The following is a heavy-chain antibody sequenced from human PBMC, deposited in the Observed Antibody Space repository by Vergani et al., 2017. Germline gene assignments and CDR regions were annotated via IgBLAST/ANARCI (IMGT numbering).Heavy chain of an antibody. V-gene: IGHV4-39*01. Sequence: QVQLQESGPGLVKPSETLSLTCTVSNDSVSNTFYYWGWIRQTPGKGLEWIGSIYYSGRTYYNPSLESRVTMSVDTSKSQFSLRLKSVTATDTGMYYCARPVGPSAIADGYHVWVQGTMVTVS. D-gene: IGHD3-10*01. J-gene: IGHJ3*01. CDR1: NDSVSNTFYY. CDR3: ARPVGPSAIADGYHV. CDR2: IYYSGRT.